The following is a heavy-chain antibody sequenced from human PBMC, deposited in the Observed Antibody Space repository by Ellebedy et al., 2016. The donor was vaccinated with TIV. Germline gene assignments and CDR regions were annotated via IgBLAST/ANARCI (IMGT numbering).Heavy chain of an antibody. Sequence: PGGSLRLSCAASGFTFGSYWMNWVRQTPEKGWEWVANINQNGIRSHYVDSVAGRFTISRDNTEKSVHLQMNSLRVEDTAVYYCARGPGGFNAGVFEAWGQGTLVTVSS. CDR3: ARGPGGFNAGVFEA. D-gene: IGHD2-15*01. V-gene: IGHV3-7*01. J-gene: IGHJ4*02. CDR1: GFTFGSYW. CDR2: INQNGIRS.